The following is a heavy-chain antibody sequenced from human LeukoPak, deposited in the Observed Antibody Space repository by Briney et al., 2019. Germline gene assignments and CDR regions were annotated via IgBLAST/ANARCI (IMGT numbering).Heavy chain of an antibody. Sequence: ASVKVSCKVSGYTLTELSMHWVRQAPGKGLEWMGGFDPEDGETIYAQKFQGRVTMTGDTSTDTAYMELSSLRSEDTAVYYCATALRGYYGSGSYNPMDVWGQGTTVTVSS. CDR3: ATALRGYYGSGSYNPMDV. J-gene: IGHJ6*02. CDR1: GYTLTELS. V-gene: IGHV1-24*01. D-gene: IGHD3-10*01. CDR2: FDPEDGET.